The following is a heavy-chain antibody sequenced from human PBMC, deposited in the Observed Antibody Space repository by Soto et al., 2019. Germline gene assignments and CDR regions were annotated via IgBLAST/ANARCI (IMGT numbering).Heavy chain of an antibody. J-gene: IGHJ4*02. D-gene: IGHD6-6*01. Sequence: SETLSLTCTVSGGSVSSGSYYWSWIRQPPGKGLEWIGYIYYSGSTNYNPSLKSRVTISVDTSKNQFSLKLSSVTAADTAVYYCARVGIAARGYVLPPIDYWGQGTLVTSPQ. CDR2: IYYSGST. V-gene: IGHV4-61*01. CDR1: GGSVSSGSYY. CDR3: ARVGIAARGYVLPPIDY.